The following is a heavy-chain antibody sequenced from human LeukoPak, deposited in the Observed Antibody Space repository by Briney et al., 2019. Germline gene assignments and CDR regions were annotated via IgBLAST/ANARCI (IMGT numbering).Heavy chain of an antibody. CDR3: ARQGYRHDRGEYYYSGLDV. CDR1: GFTFSSYY. V-gene: IGHV3-21*01. Sequence: PGGSLRLSCAASGFTFSSYYMHWVRQAPGKGPEWVASISHSTTHVSYADSVKGRFTISRDNAKNSLYLQLDSLGADDTAVYYCARQGYRHDRGEYYYSGLDVWGQGTTVTVSS. D-gene: IGHD5-12*01. CDR2: ISHSTTHV. J-gene: IGHJ6*02.